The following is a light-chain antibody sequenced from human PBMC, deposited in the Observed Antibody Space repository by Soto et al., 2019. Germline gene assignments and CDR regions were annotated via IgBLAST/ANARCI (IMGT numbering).Light chain of an antibody. CDR1: QSVSSN. CDR3: QQYNNWPRT. V-gene: IGKV3-15*01. Sequence: EIVLTQSPATLSLSPGEGATVSCRASQSVSSNLAWYQQKPGQAPRLLIYGASTRATGIPARFSGSGSGTEFTLTISSLQSEDFAVYYCQQYNNWPRTFGQGTKVDIK. CDR2: GAS. J-gene: IGKJ1*01.